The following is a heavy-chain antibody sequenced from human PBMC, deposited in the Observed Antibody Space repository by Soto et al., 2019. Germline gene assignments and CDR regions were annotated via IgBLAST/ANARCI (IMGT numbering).Heavy chain of an antibody. J-gene: IGHJ4*02. Sequence: QTLSLTCAISVDSVSSNSGAWNWIRQSPSRGLEWLGRTYYRSKWYNEYAVSVKGRISITPDTSKNQFSLQLNSVTPEDSAVYYCARTQSVFDYWGQGTQVTVSS. CDR1: VDSVSSNSGA. CDR3: ARTQSVFDY. V-gene: IGHV6-1*01. CDR2: TYYRSKWYN.